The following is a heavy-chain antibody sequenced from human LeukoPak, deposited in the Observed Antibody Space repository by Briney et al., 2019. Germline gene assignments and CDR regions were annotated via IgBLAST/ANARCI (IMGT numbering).Heavy chain of an antibody. V-gene: IGHV1-3*01. D-gene: IGHD3-22*01. CDR1: GYTFTSYA. CDR2: ISAGNGNT. CDR3: ARDSGYYDSSGYYHHLEYFQH. J-gene: IGHJ1*01. Sequence: GASVKVSCKASGYTFTSYAIHWVRQAPGQRLEWMGWISAGNGNTKYSQNFQGRVTFISNTSATTAFMELSSLRSEDAAVYYCARDSGYYDSSGYYHHLEYFQHWGQGTLVTVSS.